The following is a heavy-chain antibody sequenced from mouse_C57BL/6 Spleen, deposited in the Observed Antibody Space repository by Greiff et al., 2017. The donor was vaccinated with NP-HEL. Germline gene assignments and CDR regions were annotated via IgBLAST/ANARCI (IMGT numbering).Heavy chain of an antibody. V-gene: IGHV1-15*01. CDR2: IDPETGGT. Sequence: QVHVKQSGAELVRPGASVTLSCKASGYTFTDYEMHWVKQTPVHGLEWIGAIDPETGGTAYNQKFKGKAILTADKSSSTAYMELRSLTSEDSAVYYCTRELTGYYFDYWGQGTTLTVSS. CDR3: TRELTGYYFDY. CDR1: GYTFTDYE. J-gene: IGHJ2*01. D-gene: IGHD4-1*01.